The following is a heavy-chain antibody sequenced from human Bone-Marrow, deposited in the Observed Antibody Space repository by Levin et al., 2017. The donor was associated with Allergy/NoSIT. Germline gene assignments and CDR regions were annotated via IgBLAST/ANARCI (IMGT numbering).Heavy chain of an antibody. D-gene: IGHD3-10*01. CDR2: IIPLFDAT. CDR3: ARAVTNSRYYYGAGNFPSHYGMDV. Sequence: GASVKVSCKTSGGTFSSYGLSWMRQAPGQGLEWLGGIIPLFDATTYSEKFEARVTITADKSTDTAYMDLTSLTSEDTAVYYCARAVTNSRYYYGAGNFPSHYGMDVWGQGTTVTVSS. V-gene: IGHV1-69*06. CDR1: GGTFSSYG. J-gene: IGHJ6*02.